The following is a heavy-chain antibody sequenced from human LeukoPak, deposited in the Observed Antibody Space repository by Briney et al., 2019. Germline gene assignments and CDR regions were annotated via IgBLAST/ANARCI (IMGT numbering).Heavy chain of an antibody. V-gene: IGHV3-7*01. Sequence: PGGSLRLSCAASGFTFSSYWMSWVRQAPGKGLEWVANIKQDGSEKYYVDSVKGRFTISRDNAKNSLYLQMNSLRAEDTAVYYCARGGGDILTGYTVYWGQGTLVTVSS. J-gene: IGHJ4*02. D-gene: IGHD3-9*01. CDR1: GFTFSSYW. CDR3: ARGGGDILTGYTVY. CDR2: IKQDGSEK.